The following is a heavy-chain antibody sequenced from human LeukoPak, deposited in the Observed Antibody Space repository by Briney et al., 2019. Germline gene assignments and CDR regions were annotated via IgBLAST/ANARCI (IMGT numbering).Heavy chain of an antibody. Sequence: PSETLSLTCTVSGGSISSSSYYWGWIRQPPGKGLEWIGSIYYSGSTYYNPSLKSRVTISVDTSKNQFSLKLSSVTAADTAVHYCASRIAARPFDYWGQGTLVTVSS. CDR3: ASRIAARPFDY. D-gene: IGHD6-6*01. CDR2: IYYSGST. V-gene: IGHV4-39*01. CDR1: GGSISSSSYY. J-gene: IGHJ4*02.